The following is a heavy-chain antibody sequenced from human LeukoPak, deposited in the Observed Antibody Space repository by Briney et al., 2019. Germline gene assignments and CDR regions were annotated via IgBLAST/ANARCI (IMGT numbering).Heavy chain of an antibody. CDR2: INTDGTST. D-gene: IGHD1-26*01. J-gene: IGHJ4*02. CDR1: GFTVSNYW. CDR3: ARGSVGPDC. Sequence: PGGSLRLSCAASGFTVSNYWMHWVRQAPAKGLEWVSRINTDGTSTIYADSVRGRFTISRDNAKNTVYLQMNSLRAEDTAVYYCARGSVGPDCWGQGTLVTVSS. V-gene: IGHV3-74*01.